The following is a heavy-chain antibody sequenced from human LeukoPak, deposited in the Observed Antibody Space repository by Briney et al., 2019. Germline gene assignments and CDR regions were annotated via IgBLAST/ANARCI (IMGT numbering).Heavy chain of an antibody. J-gene: IGHJ4*02. CDR1: GFTVSRNY. Sequence: PGGSLRLSCAASGFTVSRNYMSWVRQAPGKGLEWVSFIYSDNTHYSDSVKGRFTISRDNSKNTLYLQMNSLRAEDTAEYYCARRAGAYSHPYDYWGQGTLVTVSS. CDR3: ARRAGAYSHPYDY. CDR2: IYSDNT. V-gene: IGHV3-53*01. D-gene: IGHD4/OR15-4a*01.